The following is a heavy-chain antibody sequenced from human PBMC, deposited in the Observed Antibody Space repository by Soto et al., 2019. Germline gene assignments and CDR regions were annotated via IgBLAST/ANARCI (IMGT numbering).Heavy chain of an antibody. Sequence: PGGSLRLSCAASGFTFSSSAMSWVRQAPGKGLEWVSAISGSGGSTYYADSVKGRFTISRDNSKNTLYLQMHSLRAEDTAVYYCATNLYCSGGSCYSIIYYFGYWGQGTLVTVSS. J-gene: IGHJ4*02. D-gene: IGHD2-15*01. V-gene: IGHV3-23*01. CDR2: ISGSGGST. CDR1: GFTFSSSA. CDR3: ATNLYCSGGSCYSIIYYFGY.